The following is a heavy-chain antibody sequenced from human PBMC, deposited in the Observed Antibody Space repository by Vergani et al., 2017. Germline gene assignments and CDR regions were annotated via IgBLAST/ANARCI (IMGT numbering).Heavy chain of an antibody. J-gene: IGHJ4*02. CDR2: IGYSWST. CDR3: ASKRGACLGAYYHSYDF. V-gene: IGHV4-39*01. D-gene: IGHD4/OR15-4a*01. Sequence: QVQLQESGPGLVKPSETLSLTCTVSGDSVISTDYHWGWIRQPPGKGLEWIGSIGYSWSTSYNPPLESRISISFETPKNQFSLRLTSVTATDTAVYYCASKRGACLGAYYHSYDFWGPGTLVGVSS. CDR1: GDSVISTDYH.